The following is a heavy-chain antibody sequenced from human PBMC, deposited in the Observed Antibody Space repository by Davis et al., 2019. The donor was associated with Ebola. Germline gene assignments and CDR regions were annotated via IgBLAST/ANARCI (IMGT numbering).Heavy chain of an antibody. CDR1: GGSISSSSYY. J-gene: IGHJ4*02. V-gene: IGHV4-39*01. CDR2: IYYSGST. D-gene: IGHD1-14*01. Sequence: PGGSLRLSCTVSGGSISSSSYYWGWIRQPPGKGLEWIGSIYYSGSTYYNPSLKSRVTISVDTSKNQFSLKLSSVTAADTAVYYCARLGNIRKVYMYYFDYWGQGTLVTVSS. CDR3: ARLGNIRKVYMYYFDY.